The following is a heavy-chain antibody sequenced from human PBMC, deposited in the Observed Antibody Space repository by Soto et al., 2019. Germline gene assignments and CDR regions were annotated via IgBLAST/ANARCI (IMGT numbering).Heavy chain of an antibody. CDR2: IIPIFGTA. CDR3: ARPFDWLSNYYGMDV. V-gene: IGHV1-69*13. J-gene: IGHJ6*02. Sequence: GASGKVSCKASGGTFSSYAISWVRQAPGQGLEWIGGIIPIFGTANYAQKFQGRVTITADESTSTAYMELSSLRSEDTAVYYCARPFDWLSNYYGMDVWGQGTTVTVSS. D-gene: IGHD3-9*01. CDR1: GGTFSSYA.